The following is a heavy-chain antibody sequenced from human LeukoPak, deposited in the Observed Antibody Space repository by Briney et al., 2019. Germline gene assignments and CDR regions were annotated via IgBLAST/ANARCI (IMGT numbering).Heavy chain of an antibody. V-gene: IGHV3-23*01. CDR3: AKRSRYNSARVTDFDS. CDR2: IRTSGAYG. CDR1: GFTFSNYA. D-gene: IGHD6-19*01. Sequence: QSGGSLTLSCAASGFTFSNYAMGWVRQAPGKGLEWVSTIRTSGAYGFYADSVKGRFTISRDNSNNLVYLQMNSLRAEDTAEYYWAKRSRYNSARVTDFDSWGQGTQVTVSS. J-gene: IGHJ4*02.